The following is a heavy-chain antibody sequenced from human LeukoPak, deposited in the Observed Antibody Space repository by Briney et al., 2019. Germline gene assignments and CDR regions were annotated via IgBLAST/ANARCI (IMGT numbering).Heavy chain of an antibody. D-gene: IGHD6-13*01. V-gene: IGHV3-33*06. CDR2: IWYDGSNK. Sequence: GRSLRLSCAASGFTFSSYGMHWVRQAPGKGLEWVAVIWYDGSNKYYADSVKGRFTISRDNSKNTLYLQMNSLRAEDTAVYYCAKAIRGMAAAGTRYYYYMDVWGKGTTVTVSS. CDR1: GFTFSSYG. CDR3: AKAIRGMAAAGTRYYYYMDV. J-gene: IGHJ6*03.